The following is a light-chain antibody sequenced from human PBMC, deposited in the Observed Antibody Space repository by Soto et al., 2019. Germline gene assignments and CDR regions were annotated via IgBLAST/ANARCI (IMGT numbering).Light chain of an antibody. J-gene: IGKJ1*01. CDR3: HQATSGLRT. Sequence: IVMTQSPVTLSMSPGDRATLSCRASQTVATNVAWYQQKPGQAPRLLIYGASIRATGVPARFSGSGSGTDFTLTIDSLQSEDFAVFYCHQATSGLRTFGRGTRVEV. V-gene: IGKV3-15*01. CDR2: GAS. CDR1: QTVATN.